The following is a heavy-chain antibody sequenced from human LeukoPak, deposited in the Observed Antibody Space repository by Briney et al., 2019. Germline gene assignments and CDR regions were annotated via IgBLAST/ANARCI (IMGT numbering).Heavy chain of an antibody. Sequence: GGSLRLSCAASGFTFSDHYMDWVRQAPGKGLEWVGRTRNKANSYTTEYAASVKGRFTISRDDSKNSLYLQMNSLKTEDTAVYYCATTSAYCGGDSYWRGYYFDYWGQGTLVTVSS. CDR3: ATTSAYCGGDSYWRGYYFDY. CDR1: GFTFSDHY. V-gene: IGHV3-72*01. D-gene: IGHD2-21*02. CDR2: TRNKANSYTT. J-gene: IGHJ4*02.